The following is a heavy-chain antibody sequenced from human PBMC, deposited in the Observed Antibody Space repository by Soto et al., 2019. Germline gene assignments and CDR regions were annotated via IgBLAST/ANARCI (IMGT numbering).Heavy chain of an antibody. V-gene: IGHV4-59*02. Sequence: SATRSLTWTVSGDSVSTYWWSWSRQPPGKGLEWIAYIYNTGSTNYNPSLKSRVTISLDASKNQFSLKLSSVTAADTAVYYCARGPGASGTYHYYFDYWGPGTLVTVSS. CDR2: IYNTGST. J-gene: IGHJ4*02. D-gene: IGHD3-10*01. CDR1: GDSVSTYW. CDR3: ARGPGASGTYHYYFDY.